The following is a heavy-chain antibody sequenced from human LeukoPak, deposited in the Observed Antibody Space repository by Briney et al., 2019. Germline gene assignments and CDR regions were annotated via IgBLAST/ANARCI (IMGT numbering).Heavy chain of an antibody. CDR1: GGSISSYY. D-gene: IGHD3-22*01. V-gene: IGHV4-59*08. J-gene: IGHJ3*02. CDR3: ARRLTAQYYCDSSGYLVSGAFDI. Sequence: SETLSLTCTVSGGSISSYYWSWIRQPPGKGLQWIGYIYYSGSTNYNPSLKSRVTISVDTSKNQFSLKLSSVTAADTAVYYCARRLTAQYYCDSSGYLVSGAFDIWGQGTMVTVPS. CDR2: IYYSGST.